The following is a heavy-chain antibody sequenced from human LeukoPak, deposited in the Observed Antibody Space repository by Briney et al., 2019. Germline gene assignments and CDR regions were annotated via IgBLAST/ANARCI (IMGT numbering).Heavy chain of an antibody. V-gene: IGHV3-23*01. D-gene: IGHD6-6*01. J-gene: IGHJ4*02. Sequence: GGSLRLSCAASGFIFSNYAMSWVRQAPGKGLEWVSAIYGNGGTTYYADSVKGRFTISRDNSKNTLYLQMNSLRAEDTVLFYCAKGVEYSSSSSFDYWGQGTLVTVSS. CDR2: IYGNGGTT. CDR1: GFIFSNYA. CDR3: AKGVEYSSSSSFDY.